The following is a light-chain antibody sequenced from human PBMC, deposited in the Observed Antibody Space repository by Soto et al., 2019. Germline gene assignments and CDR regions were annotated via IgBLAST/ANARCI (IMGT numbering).Light chain of an antibody. CDR3: EQYGSSPRT. CDR1: QSVSNNY. Sequence: ELVLTQSPGTLSMSPGERATLSCRASQSVSNNYLAWYQQKPGQAPRLVIYGASNRATGIPDRFSGSGSGTDFTLTISSLQSEDFAVYYCEQYGSSPRTFGQGTKVDIK. CDR2: GAS. V-gene: IGKV3-20*01. J-gene: IGKJ1*01.